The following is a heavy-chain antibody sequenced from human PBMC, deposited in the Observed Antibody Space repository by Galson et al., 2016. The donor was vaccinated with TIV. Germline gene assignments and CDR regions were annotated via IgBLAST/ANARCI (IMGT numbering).Heavy chain of an antibody. CDR3: ARDLDGSANWFDP. D-gene: IGHD3-3*01. Sequence: SVKVSCKASGYTFTNYGMSWVRQAPGQGPEWMGWIRTSNGDTNRAQKFQERVTLTRDTSTTTAYMELMRLRFDDTAVYYCARDLDGSANWFDPWGQGTLVTVSS. V-gene: IGHV1-18*01. CDR1: GYTFTNYG. J-gene: IGHJ5*02. CDR2: IRTSNGDT.